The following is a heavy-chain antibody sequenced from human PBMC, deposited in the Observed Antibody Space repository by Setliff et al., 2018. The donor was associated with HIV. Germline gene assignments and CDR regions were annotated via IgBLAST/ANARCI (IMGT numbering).Heavy chain of an antibody. V-gene: IGHV4-34*01. CDR2: INPRGNT. D-gene: IGHD3-10*01. Sequence: PSETLSLTCAVYGGAFGNYYWSWIRQPPGKGLEWIGEINPRGNTNHIPTLKSRVTISADTSKNQFSLNLTSVTAADTAVYYCVRVLGDYYYYMDVWGKGTMVTVSS. CDR3: VRVLGDYYYYMDV. J-gene: IGHJ6*03. CDR1: GGAFGNYY.